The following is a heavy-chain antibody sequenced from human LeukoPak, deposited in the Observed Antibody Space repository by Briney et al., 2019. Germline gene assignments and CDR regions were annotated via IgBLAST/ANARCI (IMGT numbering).Heavy chain of an antibody. CDR2: IYTSGST. V-gene: IGHV4-61*02. D-gene: IGHD1-1*01. CDR1: GGSISSGSYY. Sequence: SQTLSLTCTVSGGSISSGSYYWSWIRQPAGKGLEWIGRIYTSGSTNYNPSLKSRVTISVDTSKNQFSLKLSSVTAADTAVCYCARAPGWVWGQGTLVTVSS. CDR3: ARAPGWV. J-gene: IGHJ4*02.